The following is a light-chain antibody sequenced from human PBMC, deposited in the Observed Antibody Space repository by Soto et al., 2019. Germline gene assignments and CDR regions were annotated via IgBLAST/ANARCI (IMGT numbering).Light chain of an antibody. J-gene: IGLJ2*01. CDR2: LSSDGSH. Sequence: QPVLTLSPSASASLGASVKLTCTLSSGHSSYAIAWHQQQPEKGPRYLMKLSSDGSHSKGDGIPDRFSGSSSGAERYLTISSLQSEDEADYYCQTWDTGARVVFGGGTKLT. CDR3: QTWDTGARVV. V-gene: IGLV4-69*01. CDR1: SGHSSYA.